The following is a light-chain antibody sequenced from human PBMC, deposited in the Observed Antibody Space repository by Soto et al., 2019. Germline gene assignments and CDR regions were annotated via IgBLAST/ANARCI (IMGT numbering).Light chain of an antibody. CDR3: QQGSNWWT. V-gene: IGKV3-11*01. J-gene: IGKJ1*01. CDR1: QSVSSY. CDR2: FAS. Sequence: EIVLTQSPAILSLSPGERATLSCRASQSVSSYLAWYQQKPGQAPRLLIFFASNRATGIPARFSGSGSGTDFTLTISSLEPEDFAVYYCQQGSNWWTFGQGTKVEFK.